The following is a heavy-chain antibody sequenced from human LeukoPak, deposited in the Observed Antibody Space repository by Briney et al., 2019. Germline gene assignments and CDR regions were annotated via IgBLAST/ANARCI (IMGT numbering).Heavy chain of an antibody. J-gene: IGHJ4*02. CDR2: ISGSGGST. D-gene: IGHD3-22*01. CDR1: GFTFSSYA. V-gene: IGHV3-23*01. CDR3: AKAEHYYDSSGYTDRFLN. Sequence: PGGSLRLSCAASGFTFSSYAMSWVRQAPGKGLEWVSAISGSGGSTYYADSVKGRFTISRDNSKNTLYLQMNSLRAEDTAVYYCAKAEHYYDSSGYTDRFLNWGQGTLVTVSS.